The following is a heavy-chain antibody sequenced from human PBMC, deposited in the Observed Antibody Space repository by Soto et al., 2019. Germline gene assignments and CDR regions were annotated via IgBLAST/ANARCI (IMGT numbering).Heavy chain of an antibody. D-gene: IGHD3-22*01. J-gene: IGHJ4*02. CDR2: ISYDGSNK. CDR3: STSTTGHNDFSGCLDF. Sequence: GKGLEWVAVISYDGSNKYYADSVKGRFTISRDNSKNTLYLQMNSLRAEDTAVYYCSTSTTGHNDFSGCLDFWGQGILVTVSS. V-gene: IGHV3-33*01.